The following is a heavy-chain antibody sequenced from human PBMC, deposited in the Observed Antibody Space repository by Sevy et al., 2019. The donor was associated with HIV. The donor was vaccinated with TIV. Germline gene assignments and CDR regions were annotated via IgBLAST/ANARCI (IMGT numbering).Heavy chain of an antibody. CDR2: VYYTGGT. V-gene: IGHV4-59*08. J-gene: IGHJ3*02. CDR1: GGSINSDH. CDR3: ARRNDFDI. Sequence: SETLSLTCTVSGGSINSDHWNWIRQPPGKGLEWSGYVYYTGGTNYNPSLKNRVTISVDRLKNQFSLKLTSVTAADTSVYYCARRNDFDIWGQGTMVTV.